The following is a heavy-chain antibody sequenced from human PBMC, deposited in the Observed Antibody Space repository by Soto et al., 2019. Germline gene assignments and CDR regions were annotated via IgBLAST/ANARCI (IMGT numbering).Heavy chain of an antibody. D-gene: IGHD5-12*01. CDR2: IGAYNGNT. CDR3: ARPDIVATLAFDI. Sequence: SVKVSCKASGYTFTSYGISWARQAPGQGLEWMGWIGAYNGNTNYAQKLQGRVTMTTDTSTSTAYMELRSLRSDDTAVYYCARPDIVATLAFDIWGQGTMVTVSS. V-gene: IGHV1-18*01. CDR1: GYTFTSYG. J-gene: IGHJ3*02.